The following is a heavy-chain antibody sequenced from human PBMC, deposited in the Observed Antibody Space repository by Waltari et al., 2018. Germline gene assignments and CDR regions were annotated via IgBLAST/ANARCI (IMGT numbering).Heavy chain of an antibody. D-gene: IGHD4-17*01. CDR2: MFYRGKT. Sequence: QLQLQESGPGLVKPSETLSLTCTVSGGSISTSGYYWGWLRQPPGKGLEWIGSMFYRGKTYYSPSLKSRVTISADTSKNQFSLKLSSVTAADTAVYYCAREGDYDDLGYWGQGTLVTVSS. V-gene: IGHV4-39*07. J-gene: IGHJ4*02. CDR3: AREGDYDDLGY. CDR1: GGSISTSGYY.